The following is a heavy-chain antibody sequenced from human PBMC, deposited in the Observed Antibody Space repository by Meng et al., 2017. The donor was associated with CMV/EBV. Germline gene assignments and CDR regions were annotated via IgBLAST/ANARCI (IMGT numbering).Heavy chain of an antibody. CDR2: IYYSGST. CDR1: SISSGDYY. CDR3: ARAAGDYGGNSGGNFDY. Sequence: SISSGDYYWSWLRQPPGKGLEWIGYIYYSGSTYYNPSLKSRVTISVDTSKNQFSLKLSSVTAADTAVYYCARAAGDYGGNSGGNFDYWGQGTLVTVSS. V-gene: IGHV4-30-4*08. D-gene: IGHD4-23*01. J-gene: IGHJ4*02.